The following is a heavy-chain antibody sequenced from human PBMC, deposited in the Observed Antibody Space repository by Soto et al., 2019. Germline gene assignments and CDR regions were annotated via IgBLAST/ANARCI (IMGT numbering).Heavy chain of an antibody. CDR1: GGSISTVGHY. J-gene: IGHJ4*02. D-gene: IGHD1-1*01. Sequence: TLSLTCSVSGGSISTVGHYWTWIRQPPGKGLEWIGSIYHTGSTYYSKSLRSRRTMSVDTSKSQFSLRLRSVTAADTAVYYCARATGTLRSRNCDYWGQGSLVTVSS. CDR3: ARATGTLRSRNCDY. V-gene: IGHV4-31*03. CDR2: IYHTGST.